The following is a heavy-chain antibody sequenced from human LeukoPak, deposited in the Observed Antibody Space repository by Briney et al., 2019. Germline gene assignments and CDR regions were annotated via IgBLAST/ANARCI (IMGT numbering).Heavy chain of an antibody. J-gene: IGHJ6*03. V-gene: IGHV4-34*01. CDR3: ARVFDSGSQAYFYYMDV. D-gene: IGHD3-10*01. CDR2: INHSGST. CDR1: GGSFSGYY. Sequence: SETLSLTCAVCGGSFSGYYWSWIRQPPGKGLEWIGEINHSGSTNYNPSLKSRVTISVDTSKNQFSLKLSSVTAADTAVYYCARVFDSGSQAYFYYMDVWGKGTTVTISS.